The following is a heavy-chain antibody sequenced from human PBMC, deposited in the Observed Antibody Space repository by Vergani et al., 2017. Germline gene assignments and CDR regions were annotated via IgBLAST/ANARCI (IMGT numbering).Heavy chain of an antibody. CDR3: ATRMQSGDYFDY. CDR2: ISSSGSTI. Sequence: EVQLVESGGGLVQPGGSLRLSCAASGFTFSSYEMNWVRQAPGKGLEWVSYISSSGSTIYYADSVKGRFTISSDNAKNSLYLQMNSLRAEDTAVYYCATRMQSGDYFDYWGQGTLVTVSS. CDR1: GFTFSSYE. J-gene: IGHJ4*02. D-gene: IGHD2-8*01. V-gene: IGHV3-48*03.